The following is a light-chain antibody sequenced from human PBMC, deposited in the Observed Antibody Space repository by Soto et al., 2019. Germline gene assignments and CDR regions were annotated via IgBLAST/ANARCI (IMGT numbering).Light chain of an antibody. CDR2: GNS. Sequence: QSVLTQPPSVSGAPGRRFTISSPGGTSTIGAGYDVHWYHRLPGTAPNPLIYGNSNRPSGVPDRFSGSKSGTSASLAITGLQAEDEADYYCQSYDSSLSRVFGGGTKLTVL. V-gene: IGLV1-40*01. J-gene: IGLJ2*01. CDR1: TSTIGAGYD. CDR3: QSYDSSLSRV.